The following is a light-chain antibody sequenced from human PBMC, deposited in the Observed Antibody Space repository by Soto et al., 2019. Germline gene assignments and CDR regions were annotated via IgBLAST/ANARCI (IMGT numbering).Light chain of an antibody. CDR3: HHLADT. Sequence: EIVLTQSPATLYLSQGERATLSCRASQSVSSYLAWYQQKPGQPPRLLIYDASNRGAGVPARFSGSGSGTDFTLTISSVEPEDFSFYYGHHLADTCGGGTKVDIK. J-gene: IGKJ4*01. CDR1: QSVSSY. CDR2: DAS. V-gene: IGKV3-11*01.